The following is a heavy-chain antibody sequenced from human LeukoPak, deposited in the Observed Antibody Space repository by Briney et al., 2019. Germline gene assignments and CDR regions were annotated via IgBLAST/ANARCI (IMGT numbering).Heavy chain of an antibody. V-gene: IGHV3-21*01. Sequence: VGSLRLSCVASGVTFCTYSFNRVRPAPGKGLEWVSSIISSSSFIYDADSVKGRFTISRDNAKNSLYLQMNSLRSDDTAVYYCARGHDYWGQGTLVTVSS. CDR1: GVTFCTYS. CDR3: ARGHDY. CDR2: IISSSSFI. J-gene: IGHJ4*02.